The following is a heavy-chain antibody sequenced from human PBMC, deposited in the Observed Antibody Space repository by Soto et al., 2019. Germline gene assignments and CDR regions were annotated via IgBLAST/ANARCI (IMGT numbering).Heavy chain of an antibody. Sequence: PGGSLRLSCAASGFTFSNYAMHWVRQAPGKGLEWVTVISYDGSSKYYAASVKGRFTVSRDNSKDTVYLQMNSLRAEDTAVYFCAKDPAFRYYYYGIDVWGQGTTVTVSS. CDR3: AKDPAFRYYYYGIDV. CDR2: ISYDGSSK. CDR1: GFTFSNYA. V-gene: IGHV3-30*18. J-gene: IGHJ6*02. D-gene: IGHD2-15*01.